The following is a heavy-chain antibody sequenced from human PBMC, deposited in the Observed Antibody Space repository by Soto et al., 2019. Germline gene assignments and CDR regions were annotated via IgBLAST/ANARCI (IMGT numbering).Heavy chain of an antibody. CDR1: GGSISSGPYS. CDR2: FYYSGST. J-gene: IGHJ6*02. V-gene: IGHV4-39*01. Sequence: QLQLQESGPGLVKPSETLSLTCTVSGGSISSGPYSWGWIRQPPGKGLEWIGTFYYSGSTYYNPSLGSRVTISLDPSKHQFSLKVSSVTAADTAAYYCARLGGYCTITSCYGYYGMDVWGQGTTVTVSS. CDR3: ARLGGYCTITSCYGYYGMDV. D-gene: IGHD2-2*01.